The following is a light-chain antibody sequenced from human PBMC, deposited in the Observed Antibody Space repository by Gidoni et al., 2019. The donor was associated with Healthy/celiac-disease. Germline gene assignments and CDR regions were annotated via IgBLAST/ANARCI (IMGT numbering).Light chain of an antibody. CDR2: AAS. V-gene: IGKV1-8*01. CDR3: QQYYSYPLIT. J-gene: IGKJ3*01. CDR1: QGISSY. Sequence: AIRITQSPSSLSASTGDRVTITCRASQGISSYLAWYQQKPGKAPKLLIYAASTLQSGVPSRFSGSGSGTDFTLTISCLQSEDFATYYCQQYYSYPLITFXPXTKVDIK.